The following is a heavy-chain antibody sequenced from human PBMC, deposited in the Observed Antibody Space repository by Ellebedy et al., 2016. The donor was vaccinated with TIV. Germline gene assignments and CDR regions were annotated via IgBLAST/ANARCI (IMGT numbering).Heavy chain of an antibody. CDR1: GGSFSSGRYS. V-gene: IGHV4-30-2*01. J-gene: IGHJ4*02. CDR2: NYHSGST. Sequence: SETLSLXXAVSGGSFSSGRYSWIWIRQPPGKGLVWIGYNYHSGSTYYNPSLKSRVTISVDRSKNQFSLKLSSVTAADTAVYYCARGGYGSGRINLDYWGQGTLVTVSS. CDR3: ARGGYGSGRINLDY. D-gene: IGHD3-10*01.